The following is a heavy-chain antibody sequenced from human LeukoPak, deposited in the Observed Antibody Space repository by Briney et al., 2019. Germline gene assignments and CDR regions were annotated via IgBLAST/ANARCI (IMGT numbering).Heavy chain of an antibody. V-gene: IGHV6-1*01. Sequence: SQTLSLTCAISGDTVSGNSGAWIWIRQSPSRGLEWLGRTYYMSKWFHEYAVPVKGRIIISPDTANNQFSLHLSSVTADDTGVYYCARALERYYFDFWGQGTLVTVSS. CDR2: TYYMSKWFH. D-gene: IGHD1-1*01. J-gene: IGHJ4*02. CDR1: GDTVSGNSGA. CDR3: ARALERYYFDF.